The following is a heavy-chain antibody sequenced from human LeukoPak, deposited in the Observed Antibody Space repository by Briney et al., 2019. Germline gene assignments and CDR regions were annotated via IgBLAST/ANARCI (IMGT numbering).Heavy chain of an antibody. V-gene: IGHV3-48*03. Sequence: GGSLRLSCAASGFTFSSFEMNWVRQAPGKGLEWVSYITSRGDTISYVDSVKGRFTISRDNAKNSLYLQMNSLRAEDTAVYYCARGGTYSDFWSGSASSHDYWGQGTLVTVSS. CDR1: GFTFSSFE. D-gene: IGHD3-3*01. CDR2: ITSRGDTI. CDR3: ARGGTYSDFWSGSASSHDY. J-gene: IGHJ4*02.